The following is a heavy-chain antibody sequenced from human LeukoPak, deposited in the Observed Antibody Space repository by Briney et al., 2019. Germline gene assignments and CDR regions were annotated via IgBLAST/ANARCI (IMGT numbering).Heavy chain of an antibody. CDR3: AREEPRVYQHFDL. V-gene: IGHV4-4*07. D-gene: IGHD6-13*01. J-gene: IGHJ2*01. CDR2: IYTSGST. Sequence: SETLSLTCTVSGGSISSYYWSWIRQPAGKGLEWIGRIYTSGSTYYNPSLKSRVTISVDTSKNQFSLKLSSVTAADTAVYYCAREEPRVYQHFDLWGRGTLVTISS. CDR1: GGSISSYY.